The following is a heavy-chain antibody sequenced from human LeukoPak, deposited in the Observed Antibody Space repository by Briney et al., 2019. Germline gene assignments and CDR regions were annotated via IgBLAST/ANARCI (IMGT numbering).Heavy chain of an antibody. CDR3: ARGSYSLGGFDY. Sequence: PGGSLRLSCEASGFTFSNYAMAWVRQAPGKGLEWLSYITSSSNIDYADSVKGRFTISRDNAKNSLYLQMNSLRDEDTAVYYCARGSYSLGGFDYWGQGTLVTVSS. V-gene: IGHV3-48*02. J-gene: IGHJ4*02. CDR2: ITSSSNI. CDR1: GFTFSNYA. D-gene: IGHD6-13*01.